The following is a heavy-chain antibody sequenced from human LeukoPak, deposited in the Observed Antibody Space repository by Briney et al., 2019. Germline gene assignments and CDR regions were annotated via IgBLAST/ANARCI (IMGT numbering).Heavy chain of an antibody. Sequence: GGSLRLSCAASGFTFSSYAIHWVRQAPGKGLEWVAVISFDGSNKYYADSVKGRFTISRDNSKNTLYLHMNSLRAEDTAVYYCAKMGGLQRAFDYWGLGSLVTVSS. CDR2: ISFDGSNK. J-gene: IGHJ4*02. CDR3: AKMGGLQRAFDY. CDR1: GFTFSSYA. V-gene: IGHV3-30*04. D-gene: IGHD5-24*01.